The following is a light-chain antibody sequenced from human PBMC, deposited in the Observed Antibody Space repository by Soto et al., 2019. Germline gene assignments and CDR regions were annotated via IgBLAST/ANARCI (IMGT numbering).Light chain of an antibody. CDR1: SSDIGDYNY. J-gene: IGLJ1*01. CDR2: EVN. V-gene: IGLV2-14*01. Sequence: QSALTQPPSASGSPGQSVTISCTGTSSDIGDYNYVSWYQQHPGKAPKLVIYEVNNRPSGVSDRFSGSKSGNVASLTISWLQAEDEADYYCSSYTSSSTYVFGTGTKVTVL. CDR3: SSYTSSSTYV.